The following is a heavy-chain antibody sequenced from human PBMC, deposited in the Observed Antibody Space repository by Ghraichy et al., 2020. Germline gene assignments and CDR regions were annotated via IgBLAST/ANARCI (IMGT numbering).Heavy chain of an antibody. CDR3: ARDQFSGSVWSRVDP. CDR2: IYYSGST. Sequence: SQTLSLTCTVSGGSVSSGSYYWSWIRQPPGKGLEWIGYIYYSGSTNYNPSLKSRVTISVDTSKNQFSLKLSSVTAADTAVYYCARDQFSGSVWSRVDPWGQGTLVTVSS. J-gene: IGHJ5*02. D-gene: IGHD3-3*01. CDR1: GGSVSSGSYY. V-gene: IGHV4-61*01.